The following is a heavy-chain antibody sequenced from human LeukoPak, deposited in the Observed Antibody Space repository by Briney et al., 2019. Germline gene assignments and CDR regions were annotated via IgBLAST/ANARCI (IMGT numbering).Heavy chain of an antibody. D-gene: IGHD3-3*01. CDR2: ISGSGGST. CDR1: GFTFSSYA. CDR3: ARVGDFWSGYYSDY. Sequence: PGGSLRLSCAASGFTFSSYAMSWVRQAPGKGLECVSAISGSGGSTHYADSVKGRFTISRDNAKNSLYLQMNSLRAEDTAVYYCARVGDFWSGYYSDYWGQGTLVTVSS. V-gene: IGHV3-23*01. J-gene: IGHJ4*02.